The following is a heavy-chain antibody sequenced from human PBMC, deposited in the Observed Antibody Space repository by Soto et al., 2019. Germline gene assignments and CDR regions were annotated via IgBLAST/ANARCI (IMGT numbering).Heavy chain of an antibody. J-gene: IGHJ4*02. CDR1: GFSLSTSGVG. D-gene: IGHD2-15*01. CDR3: AHSWYCSGGSCYYTYYFDY. Sequence: QITLKESGPTLVKPTQTLTLTCTFSGFSLSTSGVGVGWIRQPPGKALEWLALIYWDDDKRYSPSLKSRLTLTKYTSKNQVVLTLTHLDPVDTATYSCAHSWYCSGGSCYYTYYFDYWGQGTLVTVSS. V-gene: IGHV2-5*02. CDR2: IYWDDDK.